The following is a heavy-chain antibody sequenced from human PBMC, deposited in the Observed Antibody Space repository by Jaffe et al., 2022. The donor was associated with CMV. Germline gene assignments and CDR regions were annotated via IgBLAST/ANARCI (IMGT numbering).Heavy chain of an antibody. J-gene: IGHJ6*03. CDR1: GFTVSSNY. CDR3: ARPLRAGSWYASYYMDV. V-gene: IGHV3-66*04. D-gene: IGHD6-13*01. Sequence: EVQLVESGGGLVQPGGSLRLSCAASGFTVSSNYMSWVRQAPGKGLEWVSVIYSGGSTYYADSVKGRFTISRDNSKNTLYLQMNSLRAEDTAVYYCARPLRAGSWYASYYMDVWGKGTTVTVSS. CDR2: IYSGGST.